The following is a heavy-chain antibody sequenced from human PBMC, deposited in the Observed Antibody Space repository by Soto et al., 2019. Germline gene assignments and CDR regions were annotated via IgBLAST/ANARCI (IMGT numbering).Heavy chain of an antibody. Sequence: QITLNASGPTVVRPTEPLTLTCRFSGFSLTTSGVGVGWIRQSPGKAPAWLALIYWDDDKRYSASLKSRLTSTKDTSKNQVVLTVSDLDPTDTATYYCAHRVLRTVFGLVTTTAIYFDFWGQGTPVAVSS. D-gene: IGHD3-3*01. V-gene: IGHV2-5*02. J-gene: IGHJ4*02. CDR1: GFSLTTSGVG. CDR2: IYWDDDK. CDR3: AHRVLRTVFGLVTTTAIYFDF.